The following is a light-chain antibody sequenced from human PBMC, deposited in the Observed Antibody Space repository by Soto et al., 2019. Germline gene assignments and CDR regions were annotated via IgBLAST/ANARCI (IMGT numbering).Light chain of an antibody. CDR2: GNS. CDR1: SSNIGAGYE. Sequence: QSVLTQPPSVSGAPGQRVTISCTGISSNIGAGYEVHWYQHLPGRAPKLLIYGNSNRPSGVPDRFSGSKSGTSASLAITGLQAEDEADNYCQSYDSSLSGYVFGTGTKVTVL. J-gene: IGLJ1*01. V-gene: IGLV1-40*01. CDR3: QSYDSSLSGYV.